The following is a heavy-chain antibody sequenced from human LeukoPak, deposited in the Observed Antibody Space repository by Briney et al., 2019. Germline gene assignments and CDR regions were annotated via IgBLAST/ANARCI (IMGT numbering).Heavy chain of an antibody. J-gene: IGHJ4*02. Sequence: SETLSLTCTLSGGSISSSSYYWGWIRPPPGKGLEWIGSISYSGSTYYNPSLKSRVTISVDTSKIQSALKLSSVNAGDTAVYGCARLGAEVDSYSYDYWGEGTLVTVSS. CDR2: ISYSGST. V-gene: IGHV4-39*01. CDR1: GGSISSSSYY. D-gene: IGHD5-18*01. CDR3: ARLGAEVDSYSYDY.